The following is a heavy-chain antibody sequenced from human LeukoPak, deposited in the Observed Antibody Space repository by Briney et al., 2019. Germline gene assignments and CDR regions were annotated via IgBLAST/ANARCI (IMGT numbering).Heavy chain of an antibody. V-gene: IGHV3-11*04. D-gene: IGHD6-13*01. J-gene: IGHJ4*02. CDR1: GFTFSDYN. CDR3: ARDGGSSWYFDY. CDR2: ISSSGNTT. Sequence: PGGSLRLSCAASGFTFSDYNMRWIRQAPGKGLECVSYISSSGNTTYHADSVKGRFTISRDNAKNSLYLQMSSLRAEDTAVYYCARDGGSSWYFDYWGQGTLVTVSS.